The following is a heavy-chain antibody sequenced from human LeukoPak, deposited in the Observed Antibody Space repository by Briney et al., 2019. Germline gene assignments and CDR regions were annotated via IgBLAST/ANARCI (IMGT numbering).Heavy chain of an antibody. J-gene: IGHJ3*02. D-gene: IGHD5-12*01. V-gene: IGHV3-7*01. Sequence: SGGSLRLSCAASGFTFSSYWMSWVRQAPGKGLEWVANIKRDGSEKYYVDSVKGRFTISRDNAKNSLYLQMNSLRAEDTAVYYCARFPRATAPWDAFDIWGQGTMVTVSS. CDR1: GFTFSSYW. CDR3: ARFPRATAPWDAFDI. CDR2: IKRDGSEK.